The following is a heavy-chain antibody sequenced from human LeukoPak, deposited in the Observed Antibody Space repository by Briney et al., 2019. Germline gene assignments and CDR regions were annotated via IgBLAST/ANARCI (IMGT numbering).Heavy chain of an antibody. V-gene: IGHV3-33*06. CDR1: GFTFSTYG. D-gene: IGHD6-19*01. Sequence: GGSLRLSCAASGFTFSTYGMHWVRQAPGKGLEWVAVIYYDGSDSYYGDSVKGRFTISRDNSKNTLYLQMNSLRAEDTAVYYCVKPISGGLAVTGDWFDPWGQGTLVTVSS. CDR2: IYYDGSDS. J-gene: IGHJ5*02. CDR3: VKPISGGLAVTGDWFDP.